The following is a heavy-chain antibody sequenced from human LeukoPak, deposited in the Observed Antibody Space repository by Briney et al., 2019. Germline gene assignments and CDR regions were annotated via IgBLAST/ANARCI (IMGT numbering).Heavy chain of an antibody. CDR3: ARFSGAMGALDI. CDR1: GGSISSGDYY. J-gene: IGHJ3*02. Sequence: SETLSLTCAVSGGSISSGDYYWSWIRQPPGKGLEWIGYIYYSGSTYYNPSLKSRVTISVDTSKNQFSLKLSSVTAADTAVYYCARFSGAMGALDIWGQGTMVTVSS. D-gene: IGHD5-18*01. CDR2: IYYSGST. V-gene: IGHV4-30-4*08.